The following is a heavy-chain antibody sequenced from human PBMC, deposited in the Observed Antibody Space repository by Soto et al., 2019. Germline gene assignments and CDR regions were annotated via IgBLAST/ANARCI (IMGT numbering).Heavy chain of an antibody. CDR3: ARGQGYYDFWSGYYRLNWFDP. CDR2: INHSGST. J-gene: IGHJ5*02. CDR1: GGSFSGYY. Sequence: PSETLSLTCAVYGGSFSGYYWSWIRQPPGKGLEWIGEINHSGSTNYNPSLKSRVTISVDTSKNQFSLKLSSVAAADTAVYYCARGQGYYDFWSGYYRLNWFDPWGQGTLVTVSS. V-gene: IGHV4-34*01. D-gene: IGHD3-3*01.